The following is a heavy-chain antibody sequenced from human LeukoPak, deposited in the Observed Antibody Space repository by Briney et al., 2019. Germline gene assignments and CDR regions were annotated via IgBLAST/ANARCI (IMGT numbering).Heavy chain of an antibody. V-gene: IGHV3-74*01. D-gene: IGHD3-3*01. CDR2: INSDGSGT. CDR1: GFKFDDYS. CDR3: VRVGFLIDFDY. Sequence: GGSLRLSCAASGFKFDDYSMHWVRQSPGKGLVWVSRINSDGSGTGYADSVRGRFTISRDNAKNTLYLQMNSLRVEDTAVYYCVRVGFLIDFDYWGQGTLVSVSS. J-gene: IGHJ4*02.